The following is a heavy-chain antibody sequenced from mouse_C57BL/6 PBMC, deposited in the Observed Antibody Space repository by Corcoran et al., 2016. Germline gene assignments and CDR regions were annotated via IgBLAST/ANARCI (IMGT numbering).Heavy chain of an antibody. Sequence: QVQLQQSGAELVKPGASVKISCKASGYAFSSYWMNWVKQRPGKGLEWIGQIYPGDGDTNYNGKFKGKATLTADKSSSTAYMQLSSLTSEDSAVYFCARSYSNTWYFDVWGTGTTVTVSS. J-gene: IGHJ1*03. CDR1: GYAFSSYW. D-gene: IGHD2-5*01. CDR3: ARSYSNTWYFDV. V-gene: IGHV1-80*01. CDR2: IYPGDGDT.